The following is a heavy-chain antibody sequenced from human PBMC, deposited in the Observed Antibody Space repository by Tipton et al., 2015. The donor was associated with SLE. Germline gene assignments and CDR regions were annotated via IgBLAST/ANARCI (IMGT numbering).Heavy chain of an antibody. Sequence: TLSLTCAVSGYSIRSGFYWGWIRQPPGKGLEWIGYIYYSGSTNYNPSLKSRVTISVDTSKNHFSLKLSSVTAADTAVYYCARTPSFTSGTDWGQGTLVTVSS. CDR3: ARTPSFTSGTD. CDR1: GYSIRSGFY. V-gene: IGHV4-38-2*01. J-gene: IGHJ4*01. CDR2: IYYSGST. D-gene: IGHD1-14*01.